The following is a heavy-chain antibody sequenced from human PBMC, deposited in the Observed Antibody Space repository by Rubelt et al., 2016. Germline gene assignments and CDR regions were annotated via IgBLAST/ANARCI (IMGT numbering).Heavy chain of an antibody. J-gene: IGHJ3*02. D-gene: IGHD1-26*01. CDR2: ISYDGNIE. CDR3: AKDLRGGATRGAFVI. V-gene: IGHV3-30*04. Sequence: GKGLEWVAVISYDGNIENYADSVRGRFTISRDNLKNTLYLQMNSLRAEDTALYYCAKDLRGGATRGAFVIWGQGTMVTV.